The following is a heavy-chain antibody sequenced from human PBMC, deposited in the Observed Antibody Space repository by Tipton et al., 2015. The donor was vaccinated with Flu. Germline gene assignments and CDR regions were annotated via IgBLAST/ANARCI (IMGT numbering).Heavy chain of an antibody. CDR3: ARGVLWPGSDAFDI. J-gene: IGHJ3*02. CDR1: GYTFTSYD. Sequence: QLVQSGAEVKKPGASVKVSCKASGYTFTSYDINWVRQATGQGLEWMGWMNPNSGNTGYAQKFQGRVTMTRNTSISTAYMELSSLRSEGTAVYYCARGVLWPGSDAFDIWGQGTMVAVSS. D-gene: IGHD3-10*01. V-gene: IGHV1-8*01. CDR2: MNPNSGNT.